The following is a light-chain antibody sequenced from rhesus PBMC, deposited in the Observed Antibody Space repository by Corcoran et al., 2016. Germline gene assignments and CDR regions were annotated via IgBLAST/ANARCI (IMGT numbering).Light chain of an antibody. J-gene: IGKJ4*01. V-gene: IGKV1S9*01. CDR3: KRGYRCPLT. CDR1: QSLSNY. Sequence: DIQMTQSPSSLSASVGDRVTITCQASQSLSNYLNWYQQKPGKIPKLLIYRASSLQSGIPSRVSGRGSGTDFTLTNRSLTPGDFATYYCKRGYRCPLTCGGGHKVGLK. CDR2: RAS.